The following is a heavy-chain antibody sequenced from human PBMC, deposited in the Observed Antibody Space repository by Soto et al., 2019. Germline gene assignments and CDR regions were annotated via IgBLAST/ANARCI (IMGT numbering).Heavy chain of an antibody. V-gene: IGHV4-39*01. CDR3: ASYLYSSSSFSEYFQH. CDR2: IYYSGST. J-gene: IGHJ1*01. D-gene: IGHD6-6*01. CDR1: GGSISSSSYY. Sequence: PSETLSLTCTVSGGSISSSSYYWVWIRQPPGKGLEWIGSIYYSGSTYYNPSLKSRVTISVDTSKNQFSLKLSSVTAADTAVYYCASYLYSSSSFSEYFQHWGQGTLVTVSS.